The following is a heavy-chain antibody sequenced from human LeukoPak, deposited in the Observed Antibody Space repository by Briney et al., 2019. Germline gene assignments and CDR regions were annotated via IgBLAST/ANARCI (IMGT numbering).Heavy chain of an antibody. CDR1: GFTFSSYW. V-gene: IGHV3-74*01. Sequence: GSXXXSXAASGFTFSSYWMHWVSQAPGKGLEWVSRINSDGSSTSYADSVKGRFTISRDNAKNTLYLQMNSLRAEDTAVYYCARYSTMVRGFDYWGQGTLVTVSS. J-gene: IGHJ4*02. D-gene: IGHD3-10*01. CDR2: INSDGSST. CDR3: ARYSTMVRGFDY.